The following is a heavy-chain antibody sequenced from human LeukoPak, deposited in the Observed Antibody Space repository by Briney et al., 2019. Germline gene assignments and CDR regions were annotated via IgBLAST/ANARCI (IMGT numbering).Heavy chain of an antibody. CDR2: IYQSGST. V-gene: IGHV4-4*02. CDR1: GGSVDSTKW. D-gene: IGHD3-9*01. Sequence: PSGTLSLTCAVSGGSVDSTKWWSWVRQPPGKGLEWIGEIYQSGSTNYNPSLKSRVTISLDKSKNQFSLNLNSVTAADTAVYYCATYDILIGNRGGGTTYWGQGTLVTVSS. J-gene: IGHJ4*02. CDR3: ATYDILIGNRGGGTTY.